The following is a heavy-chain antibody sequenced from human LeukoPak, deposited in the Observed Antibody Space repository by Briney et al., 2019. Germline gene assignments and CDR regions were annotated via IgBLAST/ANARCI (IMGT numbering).Heavy chain of an antibody. CDR2: INPSGGST. J-gene: IGHJ4*02. CDR1: GYTFTSYY. Sequence: GASVKVSCKASGYTFTSYYMHWVRQAPGQGLEWMGIINPSGGSTSYAQKFQGRVTMTRDTSTSTVYMELSSLRSEDTAVYYCARDRTYYYDSSGYFDYWGQGTLVTVSS. V-gene: IGHV1-46*01. CDR3: ARDRTYYYDSSGYFDY. D-gene: IGHD3-22*01.